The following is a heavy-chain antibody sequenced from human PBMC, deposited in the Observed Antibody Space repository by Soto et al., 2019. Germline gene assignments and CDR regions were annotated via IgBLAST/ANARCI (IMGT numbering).Heavy chain of an antibody. CDR1: GFTFSSYA. D-gene: IGHD3-16*01. Sequence: QVQLVESGGGVVQPGGSLRLSCAASGFTFSSYAMHWVRQAPGKGLEWGAVISYDGSNKYYADSVKGRFTISRDNSKNTLYLQMNSLRAEDTAVSDCACPLWRNDYDWGYFDHWGRGTLVTVSS. CDR3: ACPLWRNDYDWGYFDH. CDR2: ISYDGSNK. J-gene: IGHJ2*01. V-gene: IGHV3-30-3*01.